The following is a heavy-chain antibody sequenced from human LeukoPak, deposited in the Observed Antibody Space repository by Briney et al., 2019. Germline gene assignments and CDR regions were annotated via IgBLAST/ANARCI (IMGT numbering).Heavy chain of an antibody. Sequence: GGSLRLSCAASGFTFNNYEMNWVRQAPGKGLEWVSYISGSGSTRYYADSVKGRFIISRDNAKNSLYLQMNSLRAEDTTVYYCGRGVTADGWGQGTLVTVSS. J-gene: IGHJ4*02. CDR1: GFTFNNYE. CDR2: ISGSGSTR. CDR3: GRGVTADG. V-gene: IGHV3-48*03. D-gene: IGHD2-21*02.